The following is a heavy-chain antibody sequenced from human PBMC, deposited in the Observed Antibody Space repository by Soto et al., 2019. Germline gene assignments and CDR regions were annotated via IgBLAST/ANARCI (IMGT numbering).Heavy chain of an antibody. D-gene: IGHD3-10*01. CDR3: AVKKNYYGSGSYYRPQPYGMDV. V-gene: IGHV5-10-1*01. Sequence: PGESLKISCKGSGYSFTSYWISWVRQMPGKGLEWMGRIDPSDSYTNYSPSFQGHVTISADKSISTAYLQWSSLKASDTAMYYCAVKKNYYGSGSYYRPQPYGMDVWGQGTTVTVSS. CDR1: GYSFTSYW. J-gene: IGHJ6*02. CDR2: IDPSDSYT.